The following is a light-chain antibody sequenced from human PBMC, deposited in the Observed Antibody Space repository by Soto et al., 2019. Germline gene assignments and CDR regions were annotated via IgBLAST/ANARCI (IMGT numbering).Light chain of an antibody. V-gene: IGKV1-9*01. CDR2: LAS. Sequence: IQLTQSPSSLSASVGDRVTITCRASQVISKYLAWYQQKPGTAPKLLIYLASTLQGGVPSRFSGSGSGTDFSLTISSLQPEDVATYYCQQSHTNPLTFGGGTKVEIK. J-gene: IGKJ4*01. CDR3: QQSHTNPLT. CDR1: QVISKY.